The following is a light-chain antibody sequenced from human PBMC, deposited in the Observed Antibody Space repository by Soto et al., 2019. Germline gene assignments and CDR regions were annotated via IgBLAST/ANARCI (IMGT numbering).Light chain of an antibody. Sequence: EIVLTQSPATLSLSPGERATLSCGASQSVTSSYLAWYQQKPGLAPRPPIYDPSSRATGIPDRFSGSGSGTDFTLTISRLEPEDFAVYCCQQYGSSPPVTFGQGTRLEIK. V-gene: IGKV3D-20*01. CDR3: QQYGSSPPVT. CDR2: DPS. J-gene: IGKJ5*01. CDR1: QSVTSSY.